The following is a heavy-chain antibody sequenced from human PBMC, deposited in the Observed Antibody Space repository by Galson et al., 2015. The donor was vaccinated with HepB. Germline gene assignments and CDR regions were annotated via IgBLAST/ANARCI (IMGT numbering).Heavy chain of an antibody. J-gene: IGHJ4*02. V-gene: IGHV3-53*01. CDR2: IYSGGHG. CDR3: ASPFCIDSNCYPLWH. Sequence: SLRLSCAASGFIVKSSYMRWVRKAPGKGLQWVSTIYSGGHGYYTDSVKGRFSISRDTNKNTIFLQMNNLGADDTAVYYCASPFCIDSNCYPLWHWGQGTLVTVSS. CDR1: GFIVKSSY. D-gene: IGHD2-21*01.